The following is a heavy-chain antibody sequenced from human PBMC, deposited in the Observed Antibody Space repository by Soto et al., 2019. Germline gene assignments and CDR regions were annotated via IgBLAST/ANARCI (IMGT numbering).Heavy chain of an antibody. CDR1: GGSISSSNYY. D-gene: IGHD3-22*01. Sequence: SETLSLTCSVSGGSISSSNYYWGWVRQPPGKGLEWIGSINYSGSTYYNPSLKSRVTISVDTSKNQFSLKLSSVTAADTAVYYCARFQMGSHYYDSSGYYFDYWGQGTLVTVSS. V-gene: IGHV4-39*01. CDR3: ARFQMGSHYYDSSGYYFDY. J-gene: IGHJ4*02. CDR2: INYSGST.